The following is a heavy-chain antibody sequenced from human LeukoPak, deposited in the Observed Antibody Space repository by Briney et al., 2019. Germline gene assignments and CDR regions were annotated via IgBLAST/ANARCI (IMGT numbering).Heavy chain of an antibody. CDR1: GLTFSNCA. CDR3: ARDRDTAMGL. J-gene: IGHJ4*02. V-gene: IGHV3-30-3*01. D-gene: IGHD5-18*01. Sequence: GGSLRLSCAASGLTFSNCAMHWVRQAPGKGLEWVAIISYDGNDKYYTDSVKGRSTISRDKSKNTLYLQMNSLRAEDTAVYYCARDRDTAMGLWGQGTLVTVSS. CDR2: ISYDGNDK.